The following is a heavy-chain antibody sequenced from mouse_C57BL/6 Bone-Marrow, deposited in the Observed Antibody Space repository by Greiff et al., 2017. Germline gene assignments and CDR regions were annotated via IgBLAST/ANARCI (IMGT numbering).Heavy chain of an antibody. CDR3: ARSSYYGSSYGFAY. Sequence: VQLQQPGAELVRPGTSVKLSCKASGYTFTSYWMHWVKQRPGQGLEWIGVIDPSDSYTNYNQKFKGKATLTVDTSSSTAYMQLSSLTSEDSAVYYCARSSYYGSSYGFAYWGQGTLVTVSA. V-gene: IGHV1-59*01. J-gene: IGHJ3*01. CDR1: GYTFTSYW. D-gene: IGHD1-1*01. CDR2: IDPSDSYT.